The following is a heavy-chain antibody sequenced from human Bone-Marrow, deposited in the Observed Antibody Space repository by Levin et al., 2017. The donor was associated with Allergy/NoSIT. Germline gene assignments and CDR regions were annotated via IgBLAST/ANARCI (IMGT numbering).Heavy chain of an antibody. V-gene: IGHV7-4-1*02. CDR3: AARYGSGSYYDAFDV. D-gene: IGHD3-10*01. Sequence: ASVKVSCKASGYTFSTYAMNWVRQAPGPGLEWMGWINSKNGNPTYAQGFTGRFVFSLDTSVRTSYLQISSLKPEDTAVYYCAARYGSGSYYDAFDVWGQGTMVTVSS. CDR1: GYTFSTYA. CDR2: INSKNGNP. J-gene: IGHJ3*01.